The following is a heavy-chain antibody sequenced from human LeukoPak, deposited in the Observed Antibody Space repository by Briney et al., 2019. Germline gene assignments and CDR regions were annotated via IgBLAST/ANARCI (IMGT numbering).Heavy chain of an antibody. D-gene: IGHD5-24*01. V-gene: IGHV3-48*03. CDR2: ISGGGSAR. J-gene: IGHJ4*02. CDR1: GFTFSSYE. CDR3: ARDGEKTTICGCFDS. Sequence: GGSLRLSCAASGFTFSSYEINWVRQAPGKGLEWVSYISGGGSARYYADSVRGRFTISRDNAKNSLFLQMSSLRAEDTAVYYCARDGEKTTICGCFDSWGQGTLVTVPS.